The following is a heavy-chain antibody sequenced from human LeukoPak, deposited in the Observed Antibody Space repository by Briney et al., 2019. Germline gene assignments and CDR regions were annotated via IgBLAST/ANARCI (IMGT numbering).Heavy chain of an antibody. Sequence: GGSLRLSCAASGFTFNIYWMSWVRQAPGKGLEWVASIKQDGSVKHFLDSVKGRFTISRDNAKNSLYLQMNSLRAEDTAVYYCAKDRTVGASYWYFDLWGRGTLVTVSS. D-gene: IGHD1-26*01. J-gene: IGHJ2*01. CDR2: IKQDGSVK. CDR3: AKDRTVGASYWYFDL. V-gene: IGHV3-7*01. CDR1: GFTFNIYW.